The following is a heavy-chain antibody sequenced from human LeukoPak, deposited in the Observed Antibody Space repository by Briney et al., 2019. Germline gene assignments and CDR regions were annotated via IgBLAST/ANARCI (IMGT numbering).Heavy chain of an antibody. Sequence: SETLSLTCTVSGGSISSYYWSWIRQPAGKGLEWIGRIYTSGSTNYNPSLKSRVTMSVDTSKNQFSLKLSSVTAADTAVYYCARGRAVAGKRYYYGMDVWGQGTTVTVSS. CDR3: ARGRAVAGKRYYYGMDV. J-gene: IGHJ6*02. D-gene: IGHD6-19*01. CDR2: IYTSGST. CDR1: GGSISSYY. V-gene: IGHV4-4*07.